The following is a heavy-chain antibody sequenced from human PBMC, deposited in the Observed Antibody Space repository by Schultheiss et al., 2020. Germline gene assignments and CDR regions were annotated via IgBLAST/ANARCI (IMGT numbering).Heavy chain of an antibody. CDR2: IYYSGST. Sequence: SETLSLTCTVSGGSISSGGYYWSWIRQHPGKGLEWIGYIYYSGSTNYNPSLMSRVTISLDTSKNQFSLNLSSVTAADTAVYYCARDFGRIYDILTGYSVAGDYWGQGTLVTVSS. V-gene: IGHV4-61*08. D-gene: IGHD3-9*01. CDR1: GGSISSGGYY. J-gene: IGHJ4*02. CDR3: ARDFGRIYDILTGYSVAGDY.